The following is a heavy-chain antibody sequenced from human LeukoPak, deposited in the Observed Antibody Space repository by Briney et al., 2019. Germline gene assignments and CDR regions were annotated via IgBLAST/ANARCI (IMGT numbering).Heavy chain of an antibody. D-gene: IGHD5-12*01. Sequence: PGGSLRLSYAASGFRFSSYAMTWVRQAPGKGLEWVSGITGSGDNTYYADSVKGRFTISRDNSKNTLYLRMNSLRAEDTAEYYCAKDIGAEPEDWFDSWGQGTLVTVSS. J-gene: IGHJ5*01. CDR2: ITGSGDNT. V-gene: IGHV3-23*01. CDR3: AKDIGAEPEDWFDS. CDR1: GFRFSSYA.